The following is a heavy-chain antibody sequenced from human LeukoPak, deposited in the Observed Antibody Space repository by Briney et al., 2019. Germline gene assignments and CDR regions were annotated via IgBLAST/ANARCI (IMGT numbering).Heavy chain of an antibody. V-gene: IGHV5-51*01. D-gene: IGHD6-6*01. CDR3: ARQSYSSSYWFDP. Sequence: GESLKISCKGSGYSFTSYWIGWVRQMPGKGLERMGIIYPGDSDTRYSPSFQGQVTISADKSISTAYLQWSSLKASDTAMYYCARQSYSSSYWFDPWGQGTLVTVSS. CDR1: GYSFTSYW. J-gene: IGHJ5*02. CDR2: IYPGDSDT.